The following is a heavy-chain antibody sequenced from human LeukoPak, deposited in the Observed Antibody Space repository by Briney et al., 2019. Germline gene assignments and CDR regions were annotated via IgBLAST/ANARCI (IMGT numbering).Heavy chain of an antibody. CDR1: GFTFSSYG. CDR2: IRYDGSNK. J-gene: IGHJ4*02. Sequence: GGSLRLSCAASGFTFSSYGMHWVRQAPGKGLEWVAFIRYDGSNKYYADSVKGRFTISRDNSKNTLYLQMNSLRAEDTAVYYCAKDSSSSWYRGFDYWGQGTLVTVSS. V-gene: IGHV3-30*02. CDR3: AKDSSSSWYRGFDY. D-gene: IGHD6-13*01.